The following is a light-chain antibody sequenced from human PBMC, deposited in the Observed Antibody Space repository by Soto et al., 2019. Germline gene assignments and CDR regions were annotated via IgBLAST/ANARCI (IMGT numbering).Light chain of an antibody. J-gene: IGKJ1*01. V-gene: IGKV1-5*03. CDR1: QSINSW. CDR3: QHYNSYSWT. Sequence: DIQMTQSPSTLSASVGDRVTITCRVSQSINSWLAWYQQKPGKAPKLLVYKASSLESGVQSRFSGSGSETEFTLTISSLQPGEFATYYCQHYNSYSWTVGQGTKVDIK. CDR2: KAS.